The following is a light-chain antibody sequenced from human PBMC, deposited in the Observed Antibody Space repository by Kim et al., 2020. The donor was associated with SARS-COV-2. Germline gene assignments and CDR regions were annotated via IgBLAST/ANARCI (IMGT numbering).Light chain of an antibody. J-gene: IGKJ2*01. CDR3: QQYGSSPYT. Sequence: LSPRERATLSCRARQSVSSNYLTWYQQKPGQAPRLLIYGASSRATGIPDRFSGSGSGTDFTLTISGLEPEDFAVYYCQQYGSSPYTFGQGTKLEI. CDR2: GAS. V-gene: IGKV3-20*01. CDR1: QSVSSNY.